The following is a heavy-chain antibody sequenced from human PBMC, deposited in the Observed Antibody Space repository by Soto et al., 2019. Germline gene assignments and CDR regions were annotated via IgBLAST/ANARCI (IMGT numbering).Heavy chain of an antibody. CDR3: ARGYDILTCPAYYSVMDV. V-gene: IGHV1-18*01. J-gene: IGHJ6*02. CDR2: ISTHNGDT. CDR1: GYTFTSYG. D-gene: IGHD3-9*01. Sequence: ASGKVSCKISGYTFTSYGISWVRQAPGQGLEWMGWISTHNGDTNFAQKFQGRVTLTTDTSTNTAYMDLRSLTSDDTAVYYCARGYDILTCPAYYSVMDVCRQGTTVPLCS.